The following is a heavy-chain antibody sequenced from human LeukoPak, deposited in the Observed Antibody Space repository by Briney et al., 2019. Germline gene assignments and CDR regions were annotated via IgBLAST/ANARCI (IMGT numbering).Heavy chain of an antibody. V-gene: IGHV4-59*01. D-gene: IGHD6-19*01. CDR1: GGSISSYY. J-gene: IGHJ4*02. CDR3: AREGVAGTEIDY. Sequence: SETLSPTCTVSGGSISSYYWSWIRQPPGKGLEWIGYIYYTGSTNYNPSLKSRVTISVDTSKNQFSLKLSSVTAADTAVYYCAREGVAGTEIDYWGQGTLVTVSS. CDR2: IYYTGST.